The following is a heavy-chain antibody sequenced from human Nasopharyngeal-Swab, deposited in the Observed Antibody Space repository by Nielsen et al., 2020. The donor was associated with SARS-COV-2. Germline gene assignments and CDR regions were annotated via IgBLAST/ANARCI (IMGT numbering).Heavy chain of an antibody. CDR1: GYSFTRNW. V-gene: IGHV5-51*01. CDR3: ARQQIIGTTAPLGPFDI. CDR2: IYPGDSDA. J-gene: IGHJ3*02. D-gene: IGHD1-1*01. Sequence: TVSCKGSGYSFTRNWIGWVRQMPGKGLEWMGIIYPGDSDARYSPSFLGQVTISADKSINTAYLQWSSLKASDTAMYYCARQQIIGTTAPLGPFDIWGQGTMVTVSS.